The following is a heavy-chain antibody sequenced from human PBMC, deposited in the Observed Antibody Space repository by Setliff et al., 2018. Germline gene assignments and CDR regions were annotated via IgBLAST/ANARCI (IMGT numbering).Heavy chain of an antibody. J-gene: IGHJ6*02. V-gene: IGHV1-69*13. CDR3: ARGKMDVVAAGGKYCAMDV. D-gene: IGHD6-13*01. Sequence: ASVKVSCKASGGTFSNYAISWVRQAPGQGPEWMGGIIPMFRSGNYAQKFQGRVTITADESTSTVYMELTSLRAEDTAVYYCARGKMDVVAAGGKYCAMDVWGQGTAVTVSS. CDR1: GGTFSNYA. CDR2: IIPMFRSG.